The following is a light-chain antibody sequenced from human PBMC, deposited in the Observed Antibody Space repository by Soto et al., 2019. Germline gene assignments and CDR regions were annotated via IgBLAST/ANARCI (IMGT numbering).Light chain of an antibody. CDR1: SSDVGGYDY. Sequence: QSALTQPPSASGSPGQSVTISCTGTSSDVGGYDYVSWYQQLPGKAPKLVIYEVNKRPSGVPERFSGSKSGNTASLTVSGLQAEDEADLYCSSYAGSYTFGVFGTGTKVTVL. CDR3: SSYAGSYTFGV. V-gene: IGLV2-8*01. J-gene: IGLJ1*01. CDR2: EVN.